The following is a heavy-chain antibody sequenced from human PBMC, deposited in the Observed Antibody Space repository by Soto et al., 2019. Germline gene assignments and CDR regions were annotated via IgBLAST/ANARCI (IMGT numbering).Heavy chain of an antibody. J-gene: IGHJ4*02. Sequence: QPGGSLRLSCAASGFTFSSYGMHWVRQAPGKGLEWVAVIWYDGSNKYYADSVKGRFTISRDNSKNTLYLQMNSLRAEDTAVYYCARDRWEYDGLDYWGQGTLVTVSS. V-gene: IGHV3-33*01. D-gene: IGHD1-26*01. CDR1: GFTFSSYG. CDR3: ARDRWEYDGLDY. CDR2: IWYDGSNK.